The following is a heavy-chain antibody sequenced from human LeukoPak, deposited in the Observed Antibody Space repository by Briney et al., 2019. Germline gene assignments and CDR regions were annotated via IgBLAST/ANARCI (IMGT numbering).Heavy chain of an antibody. D-gene: IGHD3-9*01. CDR1: GGPISISHYN. Sequence: SETLSLTCTVSGGPISISHYNWAWIRQPPGKGLEWIAAIHYSGSTYYNPSLMSRVTISVDTSKNQFSLKLSSLTATDTAVYYCARLPTGYPNWFDTWGQGTLVTVSS. CDR2: IHYSGST. CDR3: ARLPTGYPNWFDT. J-gene: IGHJ5*02. V-gene: IGHV4-39*01.